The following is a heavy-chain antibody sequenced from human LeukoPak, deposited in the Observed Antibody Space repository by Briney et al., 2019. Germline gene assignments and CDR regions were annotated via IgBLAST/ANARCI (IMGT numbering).Heavy chain of an antibody. V-gene: IGHV5-51*01. Sequence: GESLKISCKGSGHSFTSYWIAWVRQMPGKGLEWVGFIYPGDSDTRYSPSFQGQVTISADKSISTAYLQWSSLKTSDTAMYYCARQKGSMVITPFDYWGLGTLVTVSS. CDR1: GHSFTSYW. CDR2: IYPGDSDT. D-gene: IGHD4/OR15-4a*01. CDR3: ARQKGSMVITPFDY. J-gene: IGHJ4*02.